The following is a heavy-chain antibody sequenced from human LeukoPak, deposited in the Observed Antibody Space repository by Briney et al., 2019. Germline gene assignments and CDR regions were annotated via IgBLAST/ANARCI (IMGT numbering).Heavy chain of an antibody. D-gene: IGHD2-15*01. Sequence: PGGSLRLSCAASGFTFSKYWMSWVRQAPGKGLEWVANIKEDGSEKYYLDSVRGRFTISRDNAKNSLYLQMNSLRAEDTAVYYCARDAVVVVAAPHNWFDPWGQGTLVTVSS. V-gene: IGHV3-7*01. CDR1: GFTFSKYW. J-gene: IGHJ5*02. CDR2: IKEDGSEK. CDR3: ARDAVVVVAAPHNWFDP.